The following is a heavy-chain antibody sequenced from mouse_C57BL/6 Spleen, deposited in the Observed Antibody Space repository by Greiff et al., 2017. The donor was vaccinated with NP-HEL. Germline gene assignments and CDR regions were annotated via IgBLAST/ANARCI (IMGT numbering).Heavy chain of an antibody. J-gene: IGHJ4*01. CDR2: IYPGDGDT. D-gene: IGHD1-1*01. V-gene: IGHV1-82*01. CDR3: APIIPVYAMDY. CDR1: GYAFSSSW. Sequence: QVQLQQSGPELVKPGASVKLSCKASGYAFSSSWMNWVKQRPGQGLEWIGRIYPGDGDTNYNGKFQGKATLTADKSSSTAYMKLSSLTSEDSSVYFCAPIIPVYAMDYWGQGTSVTVSS.